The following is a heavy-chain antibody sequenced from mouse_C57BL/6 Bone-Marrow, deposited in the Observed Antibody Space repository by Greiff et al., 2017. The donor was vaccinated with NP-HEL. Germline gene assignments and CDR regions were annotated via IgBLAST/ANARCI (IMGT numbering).Heavy chain of an antibody. CDR2: IRNKANGYTT. CDR3: ARYPYDYDDDWYFDV. D-gene: IGHD2-4*01. V-gene: IGHV7-3*01. Sequence: EVMLVESGGGLVQPGGSLSLSCAASGFTFTDYYMSWVRQPPGKALEWLGFIRNKANGYTTEYSASVKGRFTISRDNSQSILYLQMNALRAEDSATYYCARYPYDYDDDWYFDVWGTGTTVTVSS. CDR1: GFTFTDYY. J-gene: IGHJ1*03.